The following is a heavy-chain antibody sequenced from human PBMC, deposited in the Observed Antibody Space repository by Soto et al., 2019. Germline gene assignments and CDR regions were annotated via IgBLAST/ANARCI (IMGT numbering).Heavy chain of an antibody. CDR3: ARGRSSGHYLDS. D-gene: IGHD6-19*01. Sequence: PGGSLRLSCTASGFTFGDYAMSWVRQAPGKGLEWVGFLRSKAYGGTTEYAASVKGRFTISRDTSKNTLYLQMNTLRAEDTAVYYCARGRSSGHYLDSWGQGTLVTVSS. CDR1: GFTFGDYA. V-gene: IGHV3-49*04. J-gene: IGHJ4*02. CDR2: LRSKAYGGTT.